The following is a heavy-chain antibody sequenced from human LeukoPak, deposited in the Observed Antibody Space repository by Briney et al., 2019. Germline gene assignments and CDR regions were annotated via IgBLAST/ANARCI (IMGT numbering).Heavy chain of an antibody. V-gene: IGHV1-3*01. CDR3: ARDNVYGDYWGNFDY. Sequence: ASLRVSCKPSGYTFTIYAMRWVRQTPGQRLERMGWINADNDNTKYSKKFQGRVTITRDTSASTAYMELSSVRSEDTAVYYCARDNVYGDYWGNFDYWGQGTLVTVFS. D-gene: IGHD4-17*01. CDR2: INADNDNT. CDR1: GYTFTIYA. J-gene: IGHJ4*02.